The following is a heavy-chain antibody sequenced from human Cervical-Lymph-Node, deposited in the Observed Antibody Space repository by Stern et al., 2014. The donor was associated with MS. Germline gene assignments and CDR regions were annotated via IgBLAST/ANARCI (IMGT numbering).Heavy chain of an antibody. J-gene: IGHJ6*02. CDR3: ARKIPDYYYYAMDV. D-gene: IGHD2-2*02. CDR2: IWYDGSQK. CDR1: GFTFEDYA. V-gene: IGHV3-33*01. Sequence: VQLGESGGGVVQPGGSQRLSCTASGFTFEDYAMEWVRQVPGKGLEWVAMIWYDGSQKYYGASVRGRFSVSRDNSRNTLYLQMKSLSLEDTAVYYCARKIPDYYYYAMDVWGQGTTVTVSS.